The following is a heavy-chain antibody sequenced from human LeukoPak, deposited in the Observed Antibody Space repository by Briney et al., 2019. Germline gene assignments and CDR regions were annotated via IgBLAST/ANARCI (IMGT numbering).Heavy chain of an antibody. D-gene: IGHD6-13*01. Sequence: GGSLRLSCAASGFTFSSYGMHWVRQAPGKGLEWVAVIWYDGSNKYYADSVKGRFTISRDNSKNTLYLQMNSLRAEDTAVYYCARDIIAAAGNPNYYYYYGMDVWGQGTTVTVSS. CDR1: GFTFSSYG. CDR3: ARDIIAAAGNPNYYYYYGMDV. V-gene: IGHV3-33*01. J-gene: IGHJ6*02. CDR2: IWYDGSNK.